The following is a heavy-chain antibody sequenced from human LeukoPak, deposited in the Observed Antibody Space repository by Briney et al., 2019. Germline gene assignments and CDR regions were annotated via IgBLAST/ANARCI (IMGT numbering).Heavy chain of an antibody. V-gene: IGHV4-61*01. CDR2: IYYSGNT. D-gene: IGHD4-11*01. Sequence: PSETLSLTCTVSGGSVSSGSYYWSWIRQPPGTGLEWIGYIYYSGNTNYNPSLKSRVTISIDTSKNQFSLKLSSVTAADTAVYYCARDLRIPTLSMYYYYSMDVWGQGTTVTVSS. J-gene: IGHJ6*02. CDR1: GGSVSSGSYY. CDR3: ARDLRIPTLSMYYYYSMDV.